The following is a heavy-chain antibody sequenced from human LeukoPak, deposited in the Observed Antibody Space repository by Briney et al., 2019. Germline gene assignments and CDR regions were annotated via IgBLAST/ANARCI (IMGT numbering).Heavy chain of an antibody. J-gene: IGHJ4*02. Sequence: SETLSLTCAVYGGSFSGYYWSWIRQPPEKGLEWIGEINHSGSTNYNPSLKSRVTISVDTSKNQFSLKLSSVTAADTAVYYCARGRGGRYFDWLLSPSCFDYWGQGTLVTVSS. V-gene: IGHV4-34*01. CDR2: INHSGST. D-gene: IGHD3-9*01. CDR1: GGSFSGYY. CDR3: ARGRGGRYFDWLLSPSCFDY.